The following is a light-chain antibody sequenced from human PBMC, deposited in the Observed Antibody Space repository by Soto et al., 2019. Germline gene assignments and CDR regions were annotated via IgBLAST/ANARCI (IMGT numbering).Light chain of an antibody. Sequence: EIVMTQSPATLSVSPVETATLSCRASQSVSYNLAWYQQKPGQGPRLLIYGAFTRATGIPARFSGSGSGTEFTLTISSRQSEDVALYYCQHYKNWPPLTFGGGTKVEIK. CDR3: QHYKNWPPLT. CDR2: GAF. V-gene: IGKV3-15*01. CDR1: QSVSYN. J-gene: IGKJ4*01.